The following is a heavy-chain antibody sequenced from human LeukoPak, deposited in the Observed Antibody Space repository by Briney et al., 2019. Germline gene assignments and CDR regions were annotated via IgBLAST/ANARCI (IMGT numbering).Heavy chain of an antibody. CDR3: VNGHWIQKGYFDY. CDR1: GFTFSTFE. CDR2: ISPNGGST. V-gene: IGHV3-64D*09. Sequence: GGSLRLSCAASGFTFSTFEMNWVRQAPGKGLEYVSAISPNGGSTYYADSVKGRFTISRDNSGTTLYLQMSSLRPEDTAVYYCVNGHWIQKGYFDYWGQGTLVTVSS. J-gene: IGHJ4*02. D-gene: IGHD5-18*01.